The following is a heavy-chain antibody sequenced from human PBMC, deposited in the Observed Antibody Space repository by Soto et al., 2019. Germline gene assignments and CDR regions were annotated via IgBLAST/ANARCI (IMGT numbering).Heavy chain of an antibody. Sequence: ASETLSLTCTVSGGSISSSSYYWGWIRQPPGKGLEWIGSIYYSGSTYYNPSLKSRVTISVDTSKNQFSLKLSSVTAADTAVYYCATNYDFWSGYRIDYYGMDVWGQGTTVTVSS. CDR1: GGSISSSSYY. D-gene: IGHD3-3*01. J-gene: IGHJ6*02. V-gene: IGHV4-39*01. CDR2: IYYSGST. CDR3: ATNYDFWSGYRIDYYGMDV.